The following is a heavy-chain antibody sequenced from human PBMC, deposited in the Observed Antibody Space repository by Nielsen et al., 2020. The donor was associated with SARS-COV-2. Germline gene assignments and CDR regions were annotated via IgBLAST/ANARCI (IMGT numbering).Heavy chain of an antibody. CDR2: IWYDESNK. Sequence: WIRQPPGKGLEWVALIWYDESNKYYADSVKGRFIISRDNPKSTLFLQMNSLRVDDTAIYYCTNYHFWGQGTLVTVSS. V-gene: IGHV3-33*06. J-gene: IGHJ4*02. CDR3: TNYHF.